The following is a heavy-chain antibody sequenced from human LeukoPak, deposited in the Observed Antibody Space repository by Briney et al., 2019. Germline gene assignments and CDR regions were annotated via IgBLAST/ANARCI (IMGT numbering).Heavy chain of an antibody. D-gene: IGHD2-2*01. Sequence: PGGSLRLSCAASGFTFSSYSMNWVRQAPGKGLEWVSSISSSSSYIYYADSVNGRFIISRDNAKNSLYLQMNSLRAEDTAVYYCARDSAAASNWFDPWGQGTLVTVSS. J-gene: IGHJ5*02. CDR2: ISSSSSYI. V-gene: IGHV3-21*01. CDR1: GFTFSSYS. CDR3: ARDSAAASNWFDP.